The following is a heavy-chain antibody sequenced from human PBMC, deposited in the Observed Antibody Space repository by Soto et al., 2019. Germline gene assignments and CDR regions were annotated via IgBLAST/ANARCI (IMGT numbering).Heavy chain of an antibody. CDR3: EGPLGY. D-gene: IGHD3-16*01. V-gene: IGHV4-38-2*01. J-gene: IGHJ4*02. Sequence: ASETLSLTCAVSGYSISSGYYWGWIRQPPGKGLEWIGSIYHSGSTYYNPSLKSRVTISVDTSKNQFSLKLSSVTAADTAVYYCEGPLGYWGQGTLVTVSS. CDR2: IYHSGST. CDR1: GYSISSGYY.